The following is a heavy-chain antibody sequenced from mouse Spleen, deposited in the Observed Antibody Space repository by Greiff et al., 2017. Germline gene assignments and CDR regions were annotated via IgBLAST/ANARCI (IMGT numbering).Heavy chain of an antibody. J-gene: IGHJ1*01. D-gene: IGHD2-14*01. CDR1: GFTFSSYA. Sequence: EVKVVESGGGLVKPGGSLKLSCAASGFTFSSYAMSRVRQSPEKRLEWVAEISSGGSYTYYPDTVTGRFTISRDNAKNTLYLEMSSLRSEDTAMYYCARERYAWYFDVWGAGTTVTVSS. V-gene: IGHV5-9-4*01. CDR3: ARERYAWYFDV. CDR2: ISSGGSYT.